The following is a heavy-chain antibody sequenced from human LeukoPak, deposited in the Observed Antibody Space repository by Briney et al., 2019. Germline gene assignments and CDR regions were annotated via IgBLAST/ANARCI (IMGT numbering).Heavy chain of an antibody. CDR3: AKTDYYYDSSGYYDY. CDR1: GFTFSTYA. D-gene: IGHD3-22*01. Sequence: GGSLRLSCAASGFTFSTYAMSWVRQAPGKGLEWVSGITNTGGVTLYADSVKGRLTVSRDNSKNTLYLHMNSLRADDTAVYYCAKTDYYYDSSGYYDYWGQGTLVTVSS. CDR2: ITNTGGVT. J-gene: IGHJ4*02. V-gene: IGHV3-23*05.